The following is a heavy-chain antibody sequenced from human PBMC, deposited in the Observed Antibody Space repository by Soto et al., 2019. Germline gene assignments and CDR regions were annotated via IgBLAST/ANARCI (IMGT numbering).Heavy chain of an antibody. V-gene: IGHV4-59*01. J-gene: IGHJ4*02. Sequence: SETLSLTCTVSGAPITINYWSWIRQAPGKGLEWIGYIYYSGSTTYNPSLKSRVTISVDTSKNQFSLKLSSVTAADTAVYYCARARFGTTVVTPPDYWGQGTLVTVSS. D-gene: IGHD4-17*01. CDR3: ARARFGTTVVTPPDY. CDR2: IYYSGST. CDR1: GAPITINY.